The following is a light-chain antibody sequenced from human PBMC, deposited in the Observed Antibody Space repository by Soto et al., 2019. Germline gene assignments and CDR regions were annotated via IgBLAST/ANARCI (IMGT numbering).Light chain of an antibody. J-gene: IGLJ3*02. CDR2: STS. V-gene: IGLV7-43*01. Sequence: QAVVTQEPSLTVSPGGTVTLTCASSTGAVTSGYYANWFQQKPGQAPRALISSTSKKHSWTPARISGSLLGGKAALTLSGVQPEDEDEYYCLLFYRDAWVFGGGTKLTVL. CDR3: LLFYRDAWV. CDR1: TGAVTSGYY.